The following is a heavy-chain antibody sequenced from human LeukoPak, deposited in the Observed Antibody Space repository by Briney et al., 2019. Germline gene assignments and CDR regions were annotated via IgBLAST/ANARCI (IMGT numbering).Heavy chain of an antibody. CDR2: ISYDGSNK. Sequence: PGGSLRLSCAASGFTFSSYAMHWVRQTPGKGLEWVAVISYDGSNKYYADSAKGRFTISRDNSKNTLYLQMNSLRAEDTAVYYCAREHAVVPAAIFDYWGQGTLVTVSS. D-gene: IGHD2-2*01. J-gene: IGHJ4*02. V-gene: IGHV3-30-3*01. CDR3: AREHAVVPAAIFDY. CDR1: GFTFSSYA.